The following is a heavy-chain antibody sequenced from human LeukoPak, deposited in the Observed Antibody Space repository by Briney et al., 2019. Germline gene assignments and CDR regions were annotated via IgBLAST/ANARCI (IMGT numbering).Heavy chain of an antibody. CDR3: AKEKDFDWSNLDY. CDR2: ISYDGSNK. V-gene: IGHV3-30*18. D-gene: IGHD3-9*01. CDR1: GFTFSSYG. J-gene: IGHJ4*02. Sequence: GGSLRLSCAASGFTFSSYGMHWVRQAPGKGLEWVAVISYDGSNKYYADSVKGRFTFSRDNSKNTLYLQMNSLRAEDTAVYYCAKEKDFDWSNLDYWGQGTLVTVSS.